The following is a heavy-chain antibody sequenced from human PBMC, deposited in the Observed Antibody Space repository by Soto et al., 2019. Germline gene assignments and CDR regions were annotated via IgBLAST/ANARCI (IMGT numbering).Heavy chain of an antibody. CDR3: ARIVGGGRDH. V-gene: IGHV6-1*01. CDR2: TYCRSRWHT. D-gene: IGHD3-16*01. J-gene: IGHJ5*02. Sequence: QTLSLTCAISGDSVGSKSAAWNWIRQSQSRGLEWLGRTYCRSRWHTDYAPSVKSRITINPDTSKNQFSLQLKSATPEDTAIYYCARIVGGGRDHWGLGTLVTVSS. CDR1: GDSVGSKSAA.